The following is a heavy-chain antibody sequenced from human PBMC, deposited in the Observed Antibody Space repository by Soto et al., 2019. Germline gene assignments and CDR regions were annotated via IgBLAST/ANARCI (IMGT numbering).Heavy chain of an antibody. CDR2: ISYDGSNK. CDR1: GFTFSSYG. D-gene: IGHD2-2*01. Sequence: GGSLRLSCAASGFTFSSYGMHWVRQAPGKGLEWVAVISYDGSNKYYADSVKGRFTISRDNSKNTLYLQMNSLRAEDTAVYYCAKELGYCSSTSCYGSPYGMDVWGQGTTVTVSS. J-gene: IGHJ6*02. V-gene: IGHV3-30*18. CDR3: AKELGYCSSTSCYGSPYGMDV.